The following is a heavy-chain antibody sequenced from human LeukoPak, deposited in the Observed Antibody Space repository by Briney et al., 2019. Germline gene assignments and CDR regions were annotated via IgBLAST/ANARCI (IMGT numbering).Heavy chain of an antibody. J-gene: IGHJ4*02. V-gene: IGHV3-74*01. D-gene: IGHD1-26*01. Sequence: GGSLRLSCAASGFAFSTYWMHWVRQAPGKGLVWVSRLSRDGSSSIYADSVKGRFTVSRDNAKNTLYLQMNSLRAEDTAVYYCTRSPSLGGRYWGFDYWGQGALVTVSS. CDR2: LSRDGSSS. CDR3: TRSPSLGGRYWGFDY. CDR1: GFAFSTYW.